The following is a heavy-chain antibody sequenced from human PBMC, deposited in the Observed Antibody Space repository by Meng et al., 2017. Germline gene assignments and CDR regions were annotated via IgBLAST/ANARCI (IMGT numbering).Heavy chain of an antibody. CDR2: INHSGST. CDR1: GGAFSGYY. CDR3: ARGRWRGNRFDP. J-gene: IGHJ5*02. Sequence: HVQLPQWGAGLLRPSQTLSLTYAFYGGAFSGYYWSWIRQPPGKGLEWIGEINHSGSTNYNPSLKSRFTISVDTSKNQFSLKLSSVTAADTAVYYCARGRWRGNRFDPWGQGTLVTVSS. V-gene: IGHV4-34*01. D-gene: IGHD3-10*01.